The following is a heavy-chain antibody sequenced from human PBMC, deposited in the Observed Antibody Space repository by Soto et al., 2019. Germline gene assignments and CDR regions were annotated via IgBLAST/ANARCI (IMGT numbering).Heavy chain of an antibody. Sequence: PSETLSLTCTVSGGSISSYYWSWIRQPPGKGQEWIGNIYHTDTTNYNPSLKSRVTISVDTSKNQFSLKLTSVTAADTAVYYCARDYYDSSDYTTNWFDPWGQGTLVTVS. CDR3: ARDYYDSSDYTTNWFDP. CDR2: IYHTDTT. D-gene: IGHD3-22*01. V-gene: IGHV4-4*08. J-gene: IGHJ5*02. CDR1: GGSISSYY.